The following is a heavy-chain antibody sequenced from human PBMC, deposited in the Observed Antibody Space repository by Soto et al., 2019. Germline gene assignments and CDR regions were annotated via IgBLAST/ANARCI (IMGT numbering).Heavy chain of an antibody. CDR3: ARSSSAGTVDY. Sequence: EVQLVESGGGLVQPAGSLRLSCAASGFTFSIYWMSWVRQAPGKGLEWVANINQGGSEKYYVDSVEGRFTISRDNAQNSMYLQRNSLRAEDTAVYYCARSSSAGTVDYWGQGTLVTVSS. CDR1: GFTFSIYW. V-gene: IGHV3-7*03. J-gene: IGHJ4*02. CDR2: INQGGSEK. D-gene: IGHD1-7*01.